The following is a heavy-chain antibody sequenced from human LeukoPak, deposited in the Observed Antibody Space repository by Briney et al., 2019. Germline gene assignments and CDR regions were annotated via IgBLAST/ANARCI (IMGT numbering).Heavy chain of an antibody. Sequence: TFDDYAMHGVRQPPGKGLEGRGYIYHSGSTYYNPSLKSRVTISVDRSKNQFSLKLSSVTAADTAVYYCARALYGDYLNWFDPWGQGTLVTVSS. D-gene: IGHD4-17*01. CDR2: IYHSGST. V-gene: IGHV4-30-2*01. J-gene: IGHJ5*02. CDR1: TFDDYA. CDR3: ARALYGDYLNWFDP.